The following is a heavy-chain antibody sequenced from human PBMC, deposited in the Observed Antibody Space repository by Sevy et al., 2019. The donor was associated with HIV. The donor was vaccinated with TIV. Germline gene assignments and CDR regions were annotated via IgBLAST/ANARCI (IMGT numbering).Heavy chain of an antibody. CDR3: ARLNKGYCSSTSCYRPWGYYYYMDV. CDR2: ISSSSYI. J-gene: IGHJ6*03. CDR1: GFTFSSYS. V-gene: IGHV3-21*01. D-gene: IGHD2-2*01. Sequence: GGSLRLSCAASGFTFSSYSMNWVRQAPGKGLEWVSCISSSSYIYYADSVKGRFTISRDNAKNSLYLQMNSLRAEDTAVYYCARLNKGYCSSTSCYRPWGYYYYMDVWGKGTTVTVSS.